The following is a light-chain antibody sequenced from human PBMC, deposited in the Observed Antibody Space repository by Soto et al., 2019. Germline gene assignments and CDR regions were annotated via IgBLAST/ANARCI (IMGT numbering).Light chain of an antibody. Sequence: DIQMTQSPSTLSASVGDRVTITCLASQSISSWLAWYQQKPGKAPKLLIYAASTLQSGVPSRFSGSGSGTDFTLTISSLQPEDFATYFCKQLNSYPITFGQGTRLEIK. V-gene: IGKV1-5*01. J-gene: IGKJ5*01. CDR2: AAS. CDR1: QSISSW. CDR3: KQLNSYPIT.